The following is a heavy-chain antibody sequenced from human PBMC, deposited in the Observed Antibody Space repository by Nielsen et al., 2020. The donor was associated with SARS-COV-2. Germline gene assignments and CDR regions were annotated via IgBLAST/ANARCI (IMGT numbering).Heavy chain of an antibody. Sequence: GRSLRLSCAASGFTFDDYAMHWVRQAPGKGLEWVSGISWNSGSIGYADSVKGRFTISRDNAKNSLYLQMNSLRAEDTALYYCAKAFIRETDYYYYGMDVWGQGTTVTVSS. D-gene: IGHD2-21*01. V-gene: IGHV3-9*01. CDR1: GFTFDDYA. CDR3: AKAFIRETDYYYYGMDV. CDR2: ISWNSGSI. J-gene: IGHJ6*02.